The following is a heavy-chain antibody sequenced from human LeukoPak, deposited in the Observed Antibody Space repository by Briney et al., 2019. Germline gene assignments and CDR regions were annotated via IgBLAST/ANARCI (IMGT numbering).Heavy chain of an antibody. D-gene: IGHD3-22*01. J-gene: IGHJ6*03. CDR2: LYPGVSP. V-gene: IGHV4-4*07. Sequence: SETLSLTCTVSGGPIYSYYWSWIRQTAGKGLEWIGRLYPGVSPDYNPSLKSRVTMSVDTSKKQFALKLNTVTAADTAVYYCARLRFYDSTGYSPGHYMDVWGKGTTVSVSS. CDR3: ARLRFYDSTGYSPGHYMDV. CDR1: GGPIYSYY.